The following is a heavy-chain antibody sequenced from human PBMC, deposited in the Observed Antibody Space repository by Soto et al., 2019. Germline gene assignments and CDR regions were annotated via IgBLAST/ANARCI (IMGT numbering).Heavy chain of an antibody. J-gene: IGHJ4*02. D-gene: IGHD3-22*01. CDR1: GGSISRYY. V-gene: IGHV4-59*08. CDR3: ARTRMIVAHFDY. CDR2: IYYSGST. Sequence: SETLSLTCTGSGGSISRYYWSWIRQPPGKGLEWIGYIYYSGSTNYNPSLKSRVTISVDTSKNQFSLTLSPVTAADTAVYYCARTRMIVAHFDYWGQGTLVTVSS.